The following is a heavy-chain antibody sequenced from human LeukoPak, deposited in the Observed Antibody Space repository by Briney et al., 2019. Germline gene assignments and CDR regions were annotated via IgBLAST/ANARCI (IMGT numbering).Heavy chain of an antibody. CDR2: IADDGGVK. J-gene: IGHJ4*02. V-gene: IGHV3-30*03. CDR1: GITFSRHG. CDR3: ARETTWGEWYFDH. Sequence: GGSLRLSCVASGITFSRHGMDWVRQAPGKGLEWVAVIADDGGVKQYADSVKGRFTVSRDNSKSTLYLQMNGLSVEDTAIYYCARETTWGEWYFDHWGQGTPVTVSS. D-gene: IGHD3-3*01.